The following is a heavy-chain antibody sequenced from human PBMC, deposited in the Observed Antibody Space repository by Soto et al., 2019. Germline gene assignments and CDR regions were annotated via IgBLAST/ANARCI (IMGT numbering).Heavy chain of an antibody. CDR3: AKSRSGSYYNPLGY. CDR2: ISWNGDTI. J-gene: IGHJ4*02. V-gene: IGHV3-9*01. Sequence: EVELVESGGGLVQPGRSLRLSFVGSGFTFDENAIHWVRQAPGKGLEWVSGISWNGDTIAYADSVKGRFTISRDSAKSSVYLQMNSLRGEDTALYYCAKSRSGSYYNPLGYWGQGTLVTVSS. D-gene: IGHD3-10*01. CDR1: GFTFDENA.